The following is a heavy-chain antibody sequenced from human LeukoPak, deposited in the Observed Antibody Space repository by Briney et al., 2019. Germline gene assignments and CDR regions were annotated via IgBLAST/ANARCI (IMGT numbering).Heavy chain of an antibody. CDR3: AKLGCTGTICYANY. CDR2: ISGGGDSA. Sequence: GGSLRLSCAASGFPFSDYAMTWVRQTPGHGLEWVSVISGGGDSADYADSMKGRFTISRDNSKNTLYLQMYSLRAEDTALYYCAKLGCTGTICYANYWGQGTLVTVSS. D-gene: IGHD2-2*01. J-gene: IGHJ4*02. V-gene: IGHV3-23*01. CDR1: GFPFSDYA.